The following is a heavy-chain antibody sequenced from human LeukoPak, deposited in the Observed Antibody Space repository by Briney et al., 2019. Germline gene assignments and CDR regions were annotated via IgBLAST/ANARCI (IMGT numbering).Heavy chain of an antibody. Sequence: SVKVSCKASGGTFSSYAISWVRQAPGQGLEWMGGIIPIFGTANYAQKFQGRVTITADKSTSTAYMELSSLRSEDTAVYYCATDVDYGLSGYYYYMDVWGKGTTVTVSS. CDR2: IIPIFGTA. D-gene: IGHD4-17*01. CDR1: GGTFSSYA. V-gene: IGHV1-69*06. CDR3: ATDVDYGLSGYYYYMDV. J-gene: IGHJ6*03.